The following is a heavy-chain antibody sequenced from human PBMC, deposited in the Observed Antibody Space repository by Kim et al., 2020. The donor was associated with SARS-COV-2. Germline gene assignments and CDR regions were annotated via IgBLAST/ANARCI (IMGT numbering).Heavy chain of an antibody. CDR3: ARDRGYYYGMDV. V-gene: IGHV3-74*01. J-gene: IGHJ6*02. Sequence: YADSVKGRFTISRDNAKNTLYLQMNRLRAEDTAVYYCARDRGYYYGMDVWGQGTTVTVSS. D-gene: IGHD3-10*01.